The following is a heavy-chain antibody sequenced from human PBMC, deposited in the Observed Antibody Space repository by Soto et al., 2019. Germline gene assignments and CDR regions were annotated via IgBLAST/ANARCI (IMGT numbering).Heavy chain of an antibody. CDR1: GFTFTSSA. CDR3: AADRSGSYYLDAFDI. D-gene: IGHD1-26*01. CDR2: IVVGSGNT. J-gene: IGHJ3*02. V-gene: IGHV1-58*02. Sequence: SVKVSCKASGFTFTSSAMQWVRQARGQRLEWIGWIVVGSGNTNYAQKFQERVTITRDMSTSTAYMELSSLRSEDTAVYYCAADRSGSYYLDAFDIWGQGTMVTV.